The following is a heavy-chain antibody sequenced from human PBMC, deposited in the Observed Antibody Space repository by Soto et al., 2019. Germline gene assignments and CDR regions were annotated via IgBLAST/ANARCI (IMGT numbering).Heavy chain of an antibody. CDR1: GFTFSSYA. D-gene: IGHD3-10*01. V-gene: IGHV3-23*01. J-gene: IGHJ6*02. CDR3: AKDPYYYGSGSYYYYGMDV. Sequence: GGSLRLSCAASGFTFSSYAMSWVRQAPGKGLEWVSAISGSGGSTYYAGSVKGRFTISRDNSKNTLYLQMNSLRAEDTAVYYCAKDPYYYGSGSYYYYGMDVWGQGTTVTVSS. CDR2: ISGSGGST.